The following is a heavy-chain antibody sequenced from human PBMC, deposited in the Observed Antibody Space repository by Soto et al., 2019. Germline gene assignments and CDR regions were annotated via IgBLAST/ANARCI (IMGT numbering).Heavy chain of an antibody. J-gene: IGHJ4*02. CDR3: ARDLGIVVVPAAMGFDY. V-gene: IGHV3-33*01. D-gene: IGHD2-2*01. CDR1: GFTFGSYG. Sequence: GGSLRLSCAASGFTFGSYGMHWVRQAPGKGLEWVAVIWYDGSNKYYADSVKGRFTISRDNSKNTLYLQMNSLRAEDTAVYYCARDLGIVVVPAAMGFDYWGQGTLVTVSS. CDR2: IWYDGSNK.